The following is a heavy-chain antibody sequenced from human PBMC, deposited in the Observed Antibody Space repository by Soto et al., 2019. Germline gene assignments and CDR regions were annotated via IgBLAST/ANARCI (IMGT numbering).Heavy chain of an antibody. J-gene: IGHJ3*01. CDR2: TSGYSGNS. D-gene: IGHD3-3*02. V-gene: IGHV1-18*01. Sequence: ASVKVSCKASGYIFSSFYINWVRQAPGQGLEWMGWTSGYSGNSKYAQKFQGRVTMTTDTSTNTGYMEMRSLTSDDAAVYYCARDIFGHVDAFDLWGQGTMVTVSS. CDR3: ARDIFGHVDAFDL. CDR1: GYIFSSFY.